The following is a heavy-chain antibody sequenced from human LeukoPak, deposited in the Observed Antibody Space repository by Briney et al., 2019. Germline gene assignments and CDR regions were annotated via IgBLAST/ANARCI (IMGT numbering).Heavy chain of an antibody. CDR3: ARDLPYYDSSGYRGSYFDY. CDR1: GGSISSSSYY. Sequence: PSETLSLTCTVSGGSISSSSYYWGWIRQPPGKGLEWIGSIHYSGSTNYNPSLKSRVTISVDTSKNQFSLKLSSVTAADTAVYYCARDLPYYDSSGYRGSYFDYWGQGTLVTVSS. CDR2: IHYSGST. J-gene: IGHJ4*02. V-gene: IGHV4-39*07. D-gene: IGHD3-22*01.